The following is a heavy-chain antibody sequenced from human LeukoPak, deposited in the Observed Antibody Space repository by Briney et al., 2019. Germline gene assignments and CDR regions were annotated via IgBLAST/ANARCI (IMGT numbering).Heavy chain of an antibody. Sequence: PSETLSLTCAVYGGSFSGYYWSRIRQPPGKGLEWIGEINHSGSTNYNPSLKSRVTISVDTSKYQFSLKLSSVPAADTAVYYCARGRYYYDSRVDPWGQGTLVTVSS. CDR2: INHSGST. CDR1: GGSFSGYY. D-gene: IGHD3-22*01. V-gene: IGHV4-34*01. CDR3: ARGRYYYDSRVDP. J-gene: IGHJ5*02.